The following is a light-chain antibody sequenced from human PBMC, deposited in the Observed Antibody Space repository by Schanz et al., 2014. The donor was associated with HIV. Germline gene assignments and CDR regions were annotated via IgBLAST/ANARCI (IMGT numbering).Light chain of an antibody. CDR3: CSYAGSSTYV. CDR2: EGN. CDR1: SNDVGNYNL. J-gene: IGLJ1*01. V-gene: IGLV2-23*01. Sequence: QSALTQPASVSGSPGQSITISCTGTSNDVGNYNLVSWYQQRPGKAPKLMIYEGNKRPSGVSNRFSGSKSGNTASLTISGLQAEDEADYYCCSYAGSSTYVFGTGTKVTVL.